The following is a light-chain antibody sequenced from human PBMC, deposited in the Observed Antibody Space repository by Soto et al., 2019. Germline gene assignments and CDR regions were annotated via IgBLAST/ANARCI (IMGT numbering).Light chain of an antibody. V-gene: IGLV2-8*01. CDR3: SLYGGSNNLV. Sequence: QSALTQPPSASGSPGQSVTISCTGTSSDVGGYNFVSWYQQHPGKAPKLVIYEVSKRPSGVPGRFSASKSGNTASLTLSGLPAEGEAAYYCSLYGGSNNLVFGGGTKVTVL. CDR2: EVS. J-gene: IGLJ2*01. CDR1: SSDVGGYNF.